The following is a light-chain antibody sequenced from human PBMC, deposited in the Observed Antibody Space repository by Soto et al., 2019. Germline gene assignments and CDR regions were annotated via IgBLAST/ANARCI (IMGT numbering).Light chain of an antibody. V-gene: IGLV2-11*01. CDR3: CSYAGSYTHWV. CDR2: DVS. CDR1: SSDVGAYNY. J-gene: IGLJ3*02. Sequence: QSALTQPHSVSGSPGQSVTISCTGTSSDVGAYNYVSWYQKHPGKAPKFMIYDVSKRPSGVPDRFSGSKSGNTASLTISGLQAEDEADYYCCSYAGSYTHWVFGGGTKLTVL.